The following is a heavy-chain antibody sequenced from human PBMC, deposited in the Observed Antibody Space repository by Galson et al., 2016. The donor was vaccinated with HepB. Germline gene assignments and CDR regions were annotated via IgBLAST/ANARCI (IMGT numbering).Heavy chain of an antibody. CDR3: ARDPYYYGSGIYEYYSMDV. CDR1: GFTFSSYA. D-gene: IGHD3-10*01. J-gene: IGHJ6*02. V-gene: IGHV3-30-3*01. Sequence: SLRLSCAASGFTFSSYAMHWVRQAPGKGPEWVAVISYDGSNKYYADSVKGRITISRDNSKNTLYLQMNSLRAEDTAVYYCARDPYYYGSGIYEYYSMDVWGQGTTVTVSS. CDR2: ISYDGSNK.